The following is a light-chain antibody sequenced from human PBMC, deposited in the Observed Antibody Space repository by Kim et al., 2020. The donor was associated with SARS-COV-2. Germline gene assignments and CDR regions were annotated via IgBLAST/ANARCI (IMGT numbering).Light chain of an antibody. Sequence: ASVGDGGTMTCRASQSSSTNLNWYQQKSGKAPKLRIYAASSLQGGVPSRFSGSGSGTDFTLTISSLQPEDSATYYCQQSNSTPLTFGGGTKVDIK. CDR3: QQSNSTPLT. CDR1: QSSSTN. V-gene: IGKV1-39*01. CDR2: AAS. J-gene: IGKJ4*01.